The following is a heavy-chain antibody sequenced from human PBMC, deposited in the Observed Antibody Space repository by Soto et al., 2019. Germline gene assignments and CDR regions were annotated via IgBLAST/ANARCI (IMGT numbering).Heavy chain of an antibody. V-gene: IGHV1-3*01. CDR2: INAGNGNT. CDR1: GYTFTSYA. CDR3: ARDLSGQERYCDL. J-gene: IGHJ2*01. Sequence: ASVKVSCKASGYTFTSYAMHWVRQAPGQRLEWMGWINAGNGNTKYSQKFQGRVTITRDTSASTAYMELSSLRSEDTAVYYCARDLSGQERYCDLWGRGTLVTVSS.